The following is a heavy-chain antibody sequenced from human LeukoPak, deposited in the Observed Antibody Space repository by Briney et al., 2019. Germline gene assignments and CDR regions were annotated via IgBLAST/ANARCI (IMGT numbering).Heavy chain of an antibody. CDR1: GYTFTSYG. CDR3: ARDPLLPIAAAGTGFYYYYYMDV. Sequence: APVKVSCKASGYTFTSYGISWVRQAPGQGLEWMGWISAYNGNTNYAQKLQARVTMTTDTSTSTAYMELRSLRSDDTAVYYCARDPLLPIAAAGTGFYYYYYMDVWGKGTTVTVSS. D-gene: IGHD6-13*01. J-gene: IGHJ6*03. V-gene: IGHV1-18*01. CDR2: ISAYNGNT.